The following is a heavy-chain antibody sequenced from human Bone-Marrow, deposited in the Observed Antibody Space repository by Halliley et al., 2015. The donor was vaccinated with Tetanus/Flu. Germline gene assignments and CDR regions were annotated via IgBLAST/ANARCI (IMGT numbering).Heavy chain of an antibody. Sequence: AVSGFIFSSYGMHWVRQAPGKGLEWVAVIWYDGGRRYYGDSVKGRFTISRDNSRNTLYLEMNGLRLEDTAVYYCASVLPYCSTTTCYLDVWGQGTTVTVSS. V-gene: IGHV3-33*01. CDR3: ASVLPYCSTTTCYLDV. CDR1: GFIFSSYG. J-gene: IGHJ6*02. D-gene: IGHD2-2*01. CDR2: IWYDGGRR.